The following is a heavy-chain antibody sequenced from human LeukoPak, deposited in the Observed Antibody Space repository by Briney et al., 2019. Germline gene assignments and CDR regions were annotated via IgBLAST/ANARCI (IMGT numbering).Heavy chain of an antibody. V-gene: IGHV4-39*07. J-gene: IGHJ5*02. Sequence: SETLSLTCTVSGGSISSSSYYWGWIRQPPGKGLEWIGSIYYSGSTYYNPSLKSRVTISVDTSKNQFSLKLSSVTAADTAVYYCARVGSGSPNWFDPWGQGTLVTVSS. D-gene: IGHD3-10*01. CDR3: ARVGSGSPNWFDP. CDR1: GGSISSSSYY. CDR2: IYYSGST.